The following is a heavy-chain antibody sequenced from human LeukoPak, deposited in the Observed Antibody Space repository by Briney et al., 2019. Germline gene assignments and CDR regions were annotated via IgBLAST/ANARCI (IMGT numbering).Heavy chain of an antibody. Sequence: GGSLRLSCAASGFTSSSHWMTWVRQAPGKGLEWVASLKKDVDEKYYVDSVKGRFTISRDNAKNSVYLHMNSLRVEDTAVYYCARGPPYGSRTDYFDYWGQGTLVTVSS. J-gene: IGHJ4*02. D-gene: IGHD3-10*01. CDR3: ARGPPYGSRTDYFDY. CDR1: GFTSSSHW. CDR2: LKKDVDEK. V-gene: IGHV3-7*01.